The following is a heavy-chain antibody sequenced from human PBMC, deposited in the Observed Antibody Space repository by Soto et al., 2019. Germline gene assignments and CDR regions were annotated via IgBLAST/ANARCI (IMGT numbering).Heavy chain of an antibody. D-gene: IGHD3-10*01. CDR1: GFTFSSNW. V-gene: IGHV3-74*01. J-gene: IGHJ3*02. CDR3: ARTFITYIDSGSYFHEAFDI. CDR2: INNDGSSA. Sequence: EVQLVESGGGLVQPGGSLRLSCAASGFTFSSNWMHWVRQAPGTGLVWVSRINNDGSSARYADSVKGRFTISRDNAKNTLSLQMDSLRADDTAVYYCARTFITYIDSGSYFHEAFDIWGQGTKVTVSS.